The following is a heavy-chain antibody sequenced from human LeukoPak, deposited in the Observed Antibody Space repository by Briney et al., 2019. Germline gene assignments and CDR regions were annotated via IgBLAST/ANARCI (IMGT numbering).Heavy chain of an antibody. V-gene: IGHV1-69*05. J-gene: IGHJ5*02. D-gene: IGHD3-16*02. CDR2: IIPIFGTA. Sequence: SVKVSCKASGGTFSSYAISWVRQAPGQGLEWMGGIIPIFGTANYAQKFQGRVTITTDESTSTAYMELSSPRSEDTAVYYCARGGGMITFGGVIVPRFDPWGQGTLVTVSS. CDR3: ARGGGMITFGGVIVPRFDP. CDR1: GGTFSSYA.